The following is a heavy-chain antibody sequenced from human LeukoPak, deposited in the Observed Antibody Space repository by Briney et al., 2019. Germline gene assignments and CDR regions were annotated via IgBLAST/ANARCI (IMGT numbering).Heavy chain of an antibody. D-gene: IGHD1-26*01. CDR1: GYTFTSYG. CDR3: ARDHAAEWELLWFDP. CDR2: ISAYNGNT. Sequence: ASVKVSCKASGYTFTSYGISWVRQAPGQGLEWMGWISAYNGNTNYAQKLQGRVTMTTDTSTSTAYMELRSLRSDDTAVYYCARDHAAEWELLWFDPWGQGTLVTVSS. J-gene: IGHJ5*02. V-gene: IGHV1-18*01.